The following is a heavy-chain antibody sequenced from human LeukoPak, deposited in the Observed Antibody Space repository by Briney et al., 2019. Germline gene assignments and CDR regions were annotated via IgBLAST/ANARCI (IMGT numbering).Heavy chain of an antibody. CDR1: GYTFTSYG. Sequence: ASVKVSCKASGYTFTSYGLNWVRQAPGQGLEWMGWINTNTGNPTHAQGFTGRFVFSLDTSVSTAYLQISSLKAEDTAVYYCARSVTPQYFQHWGQGTLVTVSS. V-gene: IGHV7-4-1*02. CDR2: INTNTGNP. D-gene: IGHD4-17*01. J-gene: IGHJ1*01. CDR3: ARSVTPQYFQH.